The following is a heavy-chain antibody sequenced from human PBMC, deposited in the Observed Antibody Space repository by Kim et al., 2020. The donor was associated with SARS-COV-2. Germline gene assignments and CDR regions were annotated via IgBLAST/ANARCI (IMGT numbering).Heavy chain of an antibody. CDR1: GFSFKDYG. CDR2: IWHDGSVK. D-gene: IGHD4-17*01. V-gene: IGHV3-33*01. J-gene: IGHJ3*02. CDR3: ARTHVTDYGDFDGLDI. Sequence: GGSLRLSCAASGFSFKDYGMHWVRLSPGRGLEWVGVIWHDGSVKYYGAFVKGRFTISRDNSRNSIFLQMKSLIAGDTAIYYCARTHVTDYGDFDGLDIWGHGTLVTVSS.